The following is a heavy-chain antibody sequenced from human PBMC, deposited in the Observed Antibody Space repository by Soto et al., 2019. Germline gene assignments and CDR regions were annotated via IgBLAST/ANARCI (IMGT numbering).Heavy chain of an antibody. J-gene: IGHJ4*02. CDR2: INPSGGST. CDR1: GEAFTRSY. Sequence: GGPVEASSEARGEAFTRSYMRWVCQAPGQGLEWMGIINPSGGSTSYAQKFQGRVTMTRDTSTSTVYMELSSLRSEDTAVYYCARDPLRKTTKFDYWGQGTLVTVSS. D-gene: IGHD3-16*01. CDR3: ARDPLRKTTKFDY. V-gene: IGHV1-46*01.